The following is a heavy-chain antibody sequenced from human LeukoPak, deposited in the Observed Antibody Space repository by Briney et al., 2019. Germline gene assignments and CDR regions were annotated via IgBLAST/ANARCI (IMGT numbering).Heavy chain of an antibody. CDR3: ARRVAFGSGWYSDY. D-gene: IGHD6-19*01. V-gene: IGHV3-11*01. CDR2: SSSSGSTM. J-gene: IGHJ4*02. Sequence: GGSLRLSCAASGFTVSSNYMSWVRQAPGKGLEWVSYSSSSGSTMYYADSVKGRFAISRENAKNSLYLQMNSLRAEDTAVYYCARRVAFGSGWYSDYWGQGTLVTVSS. CDR1: GFTVSSNY.